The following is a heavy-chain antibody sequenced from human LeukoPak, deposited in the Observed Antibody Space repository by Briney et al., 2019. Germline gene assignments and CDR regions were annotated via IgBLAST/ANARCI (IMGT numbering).Heavy chain of an antibody. CDR2: IYYSGST. V-gene: IGHV4-31*03. Sequence: PSETLSLTCTVSVGSISSGGYYWSWIRQHPGKGLEWIGYIYYSGSTYYNPSLKSRVTISVDTSKNQFSLKLSSVTAADTATYYCARAPTLRGYSSSPTPRIYFDYWGQGTLVTVSS. CDR3: ARAPTLRGYSSSPTPRIYFDY. J-gene: IGHJ4*02. D-gene: IGHD6-13*01. CDR1: VGSISSGGYY.